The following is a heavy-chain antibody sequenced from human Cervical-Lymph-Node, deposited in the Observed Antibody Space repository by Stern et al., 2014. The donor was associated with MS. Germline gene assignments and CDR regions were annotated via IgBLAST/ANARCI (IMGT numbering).Heavy chain of an antibody. D-gene: IGHD3-3*01. CDR1: GFTFSSYA. V-gene: IGHV3-23*04. J-gene: IGHJ6*02. Sequence: EVQLVESGGGLVQPVGSLRLSCAASGFTFSSYAMSWVRQAPGKGLEWVSAISGSGGSTYYADSVKGRFTISRDNSKNTLYLQMNSLRAEDTAVYYCAKGHVLRFLEWSYYYYGMDVWGQGTTVTVSS. CDR2: ISGSGGST. CDR3: AKGHVLRFLEWSYYYYGMDV.